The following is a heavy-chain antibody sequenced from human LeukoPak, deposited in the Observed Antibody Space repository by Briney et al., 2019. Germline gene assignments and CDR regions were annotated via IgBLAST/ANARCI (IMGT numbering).Heavy chain of an antibody. Sequence: GGSLRLSCAASGFTFSSYGMSWVRQAPGKGLEWVSGISGSGGSTYYADSVKGRFTISRDNSKNTLYLQMNSLRAEDTAVYFCAKGLLYYYDSSAYWGQGTLVTVSS. J-gene: IGHJ4*02. D-gene: IGHD3-22*01. CDR3: AKGLLYYYDSSAY. CDR2: ISGSGGST. V-gene: IGHV3-23*01. CDR1: GFTFSSYG.